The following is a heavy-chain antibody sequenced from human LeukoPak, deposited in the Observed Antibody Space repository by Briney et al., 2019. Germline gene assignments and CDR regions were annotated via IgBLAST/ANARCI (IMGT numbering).Heavy chain of an antibody. CDR3: ARQGGNWNGFNAFDI. V-gene: IGHV4-59*08. Sequence: SETLSLTCTVSGGSISSYYWSWIRQPPGKGLEWIGYIYYSGSTNYNPSLKSRVTISVDTSKNQFSLKLSSVTAADTAVYYCARQGGNWNGFNAFDIWGQGTMVTVSS. CDR2: IYYSGST. D-gene: IGHD1-20*01. CDR1: GGSISSYY. J-gene: IGHJ3*02.